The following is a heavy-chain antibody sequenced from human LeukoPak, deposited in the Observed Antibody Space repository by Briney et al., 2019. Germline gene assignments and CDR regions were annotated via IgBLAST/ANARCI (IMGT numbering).Heavy chain of an antibody. V-gene: IGHV3-21*01. CDR1: GFTFSSYS. CDR2: ISSSSYI. CDR3: ARERGLWFGERMGMDV. D-gene: IGHD3-10*01. Sequence: GGSLRLSCAASGFTFSSYSMNWVRQAPGKGLEWVSSISSSSYIYYADSVKGRFTISRDNAKNSLYLQMNSLRAEDTAVYYCARERGLWFGERMGMDVWGQGTTVTVSS. J-gene: IGHJ6*02.